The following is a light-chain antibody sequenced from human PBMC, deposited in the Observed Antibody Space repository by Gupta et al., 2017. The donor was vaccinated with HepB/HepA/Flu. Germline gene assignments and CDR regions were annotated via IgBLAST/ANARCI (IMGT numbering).Light chain of an antibody. J-gene: IGLJ2*01. CDR3: SAWDDSLNGPVV. V-gene: IGLV1-44*01. CDR1: NSNIGNNP. Sequence: QSVLTHPPSASGTPGQRATLSRSGSNSNIGNNPVNWYQQLPGTAPKLLIYSNNQRPSGVPDRFSGSKSGTSASLAISGLQSEDEADYYCSAWDDSLNGPVVFGGGTKLTVL. CDR2: SNN.